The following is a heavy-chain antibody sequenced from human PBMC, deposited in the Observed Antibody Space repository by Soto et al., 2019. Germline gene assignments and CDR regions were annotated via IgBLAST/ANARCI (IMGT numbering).Heavy chain of an antibody. Sequence: SETLSLTCTVSGGSISSYYWSWIRQPPGKGLEWIGYIYYSGSTNYNPSLKSRVTISVDTSKNQFSLKLSSVTAADTAVYYCARGGLYGDFAFDYWGQGTLVTVSS. CDR2: IYYSGST. CDR3: ARGGLYGDFAFDY. CDR1: GGSISSYY. D-gene: IGHD4-17*01. J-gene: IGHJ4*02. V-gene: IGHV4-59*01.